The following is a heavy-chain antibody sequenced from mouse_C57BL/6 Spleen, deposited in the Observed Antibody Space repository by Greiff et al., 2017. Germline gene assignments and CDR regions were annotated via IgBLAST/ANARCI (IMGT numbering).Heavy chain of an antibody. D-gene: IGHD4-1*01. CDR1: GFTFSSYG. CDR2: ISSGGSYT. V-gene: IGHV5-6*01. Sequence: EVKLTESGGDLVKPGGSLKLSCAASGFTFSSYGMSWVRQTPDKRLEWVATISSGGSYTYYPDSVKGRFTISRDNAKNTLYLQMSSLKSEDTAMYYCASAGTSRAYWGQGTLVTVSA. CDR3: ASAGTSRAY. J-gene: IGHJ3*01.